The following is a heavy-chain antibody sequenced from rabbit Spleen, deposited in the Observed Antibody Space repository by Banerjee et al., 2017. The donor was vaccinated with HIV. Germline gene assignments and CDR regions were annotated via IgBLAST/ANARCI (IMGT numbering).Heavy chain of an antibody. CDR3: ARHETGSSGWNLAL. CDR2: IGGGSNFIT. V-gene: IGHV1S45*01. J-gene: IGHJ4*01. Sequence: QEQLEESGGGLVKPEGSLTLTCKASGFSFSAGYYMCWVRQAPGKGLEWIGCIGGGSNFITYYATWAKGRFTISKASSTTVTLQMTSLTAADTATYFCARHETGSSGWNLALWGPGTLVTVS. D-gene: IGHD1-1*01. CDR1: GFSFSAGYY.